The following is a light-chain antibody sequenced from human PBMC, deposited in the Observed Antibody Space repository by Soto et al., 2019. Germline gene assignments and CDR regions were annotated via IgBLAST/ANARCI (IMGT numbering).Light chain of an antibody. CDR1: SGHSSYA. CDR2: LNSDGSH. J-gene: IGLJ2*01. CDR3: QTWGTGIQV. V-gene: IGLV4-69*01. Sequence: QLVLTQSPSASASLGASVKLTCTLSSGHSSYAIAWHQQQPEKGPRYLMKLNSDGSHSKGDGIPDRFSGSSSGAERYLTMSSLLSEYDADSNCQTWGTGIQVFGGGTKLTVL.